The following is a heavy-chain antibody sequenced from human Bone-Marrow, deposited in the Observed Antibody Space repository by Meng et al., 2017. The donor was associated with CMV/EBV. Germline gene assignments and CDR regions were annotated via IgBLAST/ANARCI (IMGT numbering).Heavy chain of an antibody. J-gene: IGHJ4*02. V-gene: IGHV3-43D*03. D-gene: IGHD3-22*01. CDR2: ISWDGGST. Sequence: GGSLRLSCAASGFTFDDYAMHWVRQAPGKGLEWVSLISWDGGSTYYADSVKGRFTISRDNSKNSLYLQMNSLRAEDTALYYCAKGGHGSSGYNYYFDYWGQGTLVTVSS. CDR3: AKGGHGSSGYNYYFDY. CDR1: GFTFDDYA.